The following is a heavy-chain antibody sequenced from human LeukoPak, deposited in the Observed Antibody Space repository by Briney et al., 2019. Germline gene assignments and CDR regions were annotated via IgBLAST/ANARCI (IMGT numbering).Heavy chain of an antibody. CDR3: QAEDGIRDFDWLLPYYFDY. J-gene: IGHJ4*02. D-gene: IGHD3-9*01. CDR1: GGTFSIYA. V-gene: IGHV1-69*01. CDR2: IIPIFGTA. Sequence: SVKVSSKASGGTFSIYAISWVRQAPGQGLEWMRGIIPIFGTANYAQKFQGRVTITADESTSTGYMELSSLRSEDTAVFFFQAEDGIRDFDWLLPYYFDYWGQGTLVTVSS.